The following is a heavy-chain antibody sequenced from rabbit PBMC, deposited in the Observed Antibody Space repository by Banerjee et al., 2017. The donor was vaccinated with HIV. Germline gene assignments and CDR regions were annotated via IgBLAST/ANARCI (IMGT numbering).Heavy chain of an antibody. CDR1: GFSFSSSGF. CDR2: IYVGSGIT. Sequence: QEQLVESGGGLVQPEGSLTLTCTASGFSFSSSGFMCWVRQAPGKGLEWIACIYVGSGITYYASWAKGRFTVSKTSSTTVTLQMTSLTAADTATYFCARGGYGISSYYNLWGQGTLVTVS. J-gene: IGHJ4*01. D-gene: IGHD8-1*01. V-gene: IGHV1S45*01. CDR3: ARGGYGISSYYNL.